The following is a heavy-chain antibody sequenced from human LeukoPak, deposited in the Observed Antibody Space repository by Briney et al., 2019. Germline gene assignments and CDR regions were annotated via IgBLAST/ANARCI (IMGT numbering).Heavy chain of an antibody. CDR2: IRYDGSNK. V-gene: IGHV3-30*02. J-gene: IGHJ4*02. CDR1: GFTFSSYG. D-gene: IGHD6-13*01. CDR3: AKDRGYSSFAPPDY. Sequence: GGSLRLSCAASGFTFSSYGMHWVRQAPGKGLEWVAFIRYDGSNKYYADSVKGRFNISRDNSKNTLYLQMNSLRAEDTAVYYCAKDRGYSSFAPPDYWGQGTLVTVSS.